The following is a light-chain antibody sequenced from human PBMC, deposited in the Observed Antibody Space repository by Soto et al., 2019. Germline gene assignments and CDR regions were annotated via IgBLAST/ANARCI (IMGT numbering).Light chain of an antibody. Sequence: EIVLTQSPGTLSLSPGERATLSCRASQSITNNYLAWYQQKPGRAHRLLIYGASSRATGIPARFSGSGSGTDFTLTISSLEPEDFAVYYCQQRSNCPVTFGQGTRLEIK. CDR1: QSITNNY. J-gene: IGKJ5*01. V-gene: IGKV3D-20*02. CDR3: QQRSNCPVT. CDR2: GAS.